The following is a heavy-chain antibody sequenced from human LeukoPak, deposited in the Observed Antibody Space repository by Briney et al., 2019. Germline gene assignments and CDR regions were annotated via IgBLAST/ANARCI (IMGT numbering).Heavy chain of an antibody. CDR2: INRRGHT. J-gene: IGHJ4*02. V-gene: IGHV3-43*01. Sequence: PGGSLRLFCAASGFTFDRFTIHWVRQTPGKGLEWVSLINRRGHTFYADSVKGRFTTSRDNSRNSAFLQMNSLRPEDTALYHCAKELDCPSDCLFFHSWGQGTLVTVSS. CDR1: GFTFDRFT. D-gene: IGHD2-21*02. CDR3: AKELDCPSDCLFFHS.